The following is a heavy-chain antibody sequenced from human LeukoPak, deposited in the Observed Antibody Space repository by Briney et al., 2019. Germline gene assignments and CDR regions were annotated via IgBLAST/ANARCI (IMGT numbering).Heavy chain of an antibody. CDR2: ISYSGTT. CDR3: APHYDSSGLYFDY. D-gene: IGHD3-22*01. V-gene: IGHV4-39*01. CDR1: GGSISSSNYY. Sequence: TPSETLSLTCTVSGGSISSSNYYWGWIHQPPGKGLEWIGSISYSGTTYYNPSLKSRVTIFVDTSKNQFSLKLSSVTAADTAAYYCAPHYDSSGLYFDYWGQGTPVTVSS. J-gene: IGHJ4*02.